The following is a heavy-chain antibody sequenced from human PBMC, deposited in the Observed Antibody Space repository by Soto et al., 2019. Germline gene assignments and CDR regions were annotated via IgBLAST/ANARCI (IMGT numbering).Heavy chain of an antibody. Sequence: GGSLRLSCAASSFTVSSNYMSWVRQAPGKGLEWVSVIYTGGSTYYADSVKGRFTFSRDNSKNTLYLQMNSLRAEDTAVYYCARGAPYYDSSGYYYAHFDYWGQGTLVTVSS. V-gene: IGHV3-53*01. J-gene: IGHJ4*02. D-gene: IGHD3-22*01. CDR1: SFTVSSNY. CDR3: ARGAPYYDSSGYYYAHFDY. CDR2: IYTGGST.